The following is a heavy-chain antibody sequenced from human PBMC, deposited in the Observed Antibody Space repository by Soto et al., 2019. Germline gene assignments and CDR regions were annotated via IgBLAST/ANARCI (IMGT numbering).Heavy chain of an antibody. CDR3: ARIGVSSGHESPDFDS. D-gene: IGHD3-16*01. CDR1: GYTFINYY. J-gene: IGHJ4*02. CDR2: ISPKSGGT. V-gene: IGHV1-2*02. Sequence: ASVKVSCKASGYTFINYYMHWVRQAPGQGFEWMGRISPKSGGTNYAQKFQGRVSMTWDTSLKTAYMELRGLRSDDTAVYYCARIGVSSGHESPDFDSWGQGTLVTVSS.